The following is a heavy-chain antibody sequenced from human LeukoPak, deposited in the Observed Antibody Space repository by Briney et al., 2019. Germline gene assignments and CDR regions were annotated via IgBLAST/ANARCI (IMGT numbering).Heavy chain of an antibody. CDR2: IYPSSGGT. Sequence: ASVKVSCKASGYTFTNYHMHLVRQARGQGLEWMGRIYPSSGGTNYAQKFQGRITLTTDTSINTAYMELSRLRFDDTAVYYCARDLPFGDWGQGTLVTVSS. V-gene: IGHV1-2*06. D-gene: IGHD3-10*01. CDR1: GYTFTNYH. CDR3: ARDLPFGD. J-gene: IGHJ4*02.